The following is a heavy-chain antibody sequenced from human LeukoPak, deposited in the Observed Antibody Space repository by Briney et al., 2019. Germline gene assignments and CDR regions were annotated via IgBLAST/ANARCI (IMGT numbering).Heavy chain of an antibody. CDR3: AKGLWASTVGATGIFFDY. V-gene: IGHV3-23*01. CDR2: ISGRGGDT. J-gene: IGHJ4*02. D-gene: IGHD1-26*01. Sequence: GGSLRLPCAASGFTFRRSAMTWVRQVPGKGLEWVSTISGRGGDTDYADSVKGRFIISRDSSENTLYLQMHSLGVEDTGVYYCAKGLWASTVGATGIFFDYWGQGIQVTVSS. CDR1: GFTFRRSA.